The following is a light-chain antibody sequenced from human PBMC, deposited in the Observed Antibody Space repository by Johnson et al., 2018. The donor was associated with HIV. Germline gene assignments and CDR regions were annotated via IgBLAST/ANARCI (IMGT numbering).Light chain of an antibody. V-gene: IGLV1-51*02. J-gene: IGLJ1*01. CDR1: SSNIGRNY. CDR2: QNT. Sequence: QSVLTQPPSVSAAPGQMVTISCSGSSSNIGRNYVSWYQQLPGTAPKLLIYQNTWRPSWIPDRFSGSTSGASATLAIPGLQTGDEADYYCGTWDNRLSAPFVFGSGTRITVL. CDR3: GTWDNRLSAPFV.